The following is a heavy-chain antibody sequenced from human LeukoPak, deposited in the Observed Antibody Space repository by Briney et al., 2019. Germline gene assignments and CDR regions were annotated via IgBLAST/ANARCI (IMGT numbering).Heavy chain of an antibody. CDR2: VSYDGTNK. D-gene: IGHD3-22*01. Sequence: QPGRSLRLSCAASGFSFSNYGMHWVRQVPGTGLEWVAVVSYDGTNKYYTDSVKGRFTISRDNSKNTLYLQMNSLRAEDTAVYYCARVLGDSSGYYDYWGQGTLVTVSS. CDR3: ARVLGDSSGYYDY. CDR1: GFSFSNYG. J-gene: IGHJ4*02. V-gene: IGHV3-30*03.